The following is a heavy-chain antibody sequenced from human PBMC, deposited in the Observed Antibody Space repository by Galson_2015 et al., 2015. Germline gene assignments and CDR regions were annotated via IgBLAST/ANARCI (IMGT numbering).Heavy chain of an antibody. V-gene: IGHV3-30*18. CDR1: GFTFSSYG. J-gene: IGHJ4*02. CDR2: ISYDGSDK. CDR3: AKDQGGLYGTFDY. D-gene: IGHD2-2*02. Sequence: SLRLSYAASGFTFSSYGIHWVRQAPGKGLEWVAVISYDGSDKYYANSVRGRFTISRDSSKNTLYLHMNSLRAEDTAVYYCAKDQGGLYGTFDYWGQGTLVTVSS.